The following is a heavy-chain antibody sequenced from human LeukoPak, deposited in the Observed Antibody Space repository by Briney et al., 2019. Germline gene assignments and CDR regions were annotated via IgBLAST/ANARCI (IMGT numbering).Heavy chain of an antibody. D-gene: IGHD6-6*01. CDR1: GYTFTGYY. CDR3: ARDTPEYSSTIVYGY. Sequence: ASVEVSCKASGYTFTGYYMHWVRQAPGQGLEWMGWINPNSGGTNYAQKFQGRVTMTRDTSISTAYMELSRLRSDDTAVYYCARDTPEYSSTIVYGYWGQGTLVTVSS. V-gene: IGHV1-2*02. J-gene: IGHJ4*02. CDR2: INPNSGGT.